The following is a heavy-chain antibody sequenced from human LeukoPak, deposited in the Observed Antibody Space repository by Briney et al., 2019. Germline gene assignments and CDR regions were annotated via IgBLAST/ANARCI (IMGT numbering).Heavy chain of an antibody. V-gene: IGHV3-9*01. D-gene: IGHD3-10*01. CDR1: GFTFDDYA. Sequence: GGSLRLSCAPSGFTFDDYAMHWVRQAPGKGLEWVSGISWNSENIGYADSVKGRFTISRDNSKNTLHLQMNSLRAEDTAVYYCARVYGSYLRGHPNLYGMDVWGQGTTVTVSS. CDR2: ISWNSENI. J-gene: IGHJ6*02. CDR3: ARVYGSYLRGHPNLYGMDV.